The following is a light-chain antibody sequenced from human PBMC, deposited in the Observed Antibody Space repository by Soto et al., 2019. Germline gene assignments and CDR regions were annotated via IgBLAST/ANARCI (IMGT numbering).Light chain of an antibody. CDR2: LGS. Sequence: DIVMTQSPLSLPVTPGEPASISCRSSQSLLHSNGYNYLDWYLQKPGQSPQLLIYLGSNRASGGTDRFSGSGSGTDFTLKISRVEAEDVGVYYCMQALQTSFNFGPGTKVDIK. J-gene: IGKJ3*01. CDR3: MQALQTSFN. CDR1: QSLLHSNGYNY. V-gene: IGKV2-28*01.